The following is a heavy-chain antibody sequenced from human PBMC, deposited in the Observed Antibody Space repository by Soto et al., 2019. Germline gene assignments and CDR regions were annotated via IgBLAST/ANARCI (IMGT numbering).Heavy chain of an antibody. D-gene: IGHD4-4*01. J-gene: IGHJ4*02. CDR2: ISGSGGST. Sequence: TGGSLRLSCAASGFTFSSYAMSWVRQAPGKGLEWVSAISGSGGSTYYADSVKGRFTISRDNSKNTLYLQMNSLRAEDTAVYYCAKRHRGNYYFDYWGQGTLVTVSS. V-gene: IGHV3-23*01. CDR3: AKRHRGNYYFDY. CDR1: GFTFSSYA.